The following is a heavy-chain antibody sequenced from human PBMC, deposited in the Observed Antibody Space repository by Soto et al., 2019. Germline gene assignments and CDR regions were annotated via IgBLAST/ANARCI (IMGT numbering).Heavy chain of an antibody. J-gene: IGHJ4*02. CDR1: GFTFIDYS. Sequence: EEQLLLSGGGLIQPGGSLRLSCAASGFTFIDYSMAWVRQTPERGLEWVSGMSIGYEKTFYADSEKGRFTVSRDRSKNTVDLQMNSLRPGDTPIYYCARWNGYGDLWGQGTLVTVSS. CDR2: MSIGYEKT. V-gene: IGHV3-23*01. CDR3: ARWNGYGDL. D-gene: IGHD4-17*01.